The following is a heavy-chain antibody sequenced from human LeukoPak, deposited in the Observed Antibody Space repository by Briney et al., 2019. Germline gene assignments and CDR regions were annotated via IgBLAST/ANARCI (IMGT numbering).Heavy chain of an antibody. CDR3: ARDPYSGTYGNTYYYYMDV. CDR2: ISYDGSNK. Sequence: GGSLRLSCAASRFTFSSYGMHWVRQAPGKGLEWVAVISYDGSNKYYADSVKGRFTISRDNARNSLYLQMNSLRVEDTAVYYCARDPYSGTYGNTYYYYMDVWGKGTTVTISS. CDR1: RFTFSSYG. J-gene: IGHJ6*03. V-gene: IGHV3-30*03. D-gene: IGHD1-26*01.